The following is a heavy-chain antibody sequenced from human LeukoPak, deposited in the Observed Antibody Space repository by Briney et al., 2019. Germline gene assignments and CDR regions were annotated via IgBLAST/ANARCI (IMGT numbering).Heavy chain of an antibody. Sequence: GASVKVSCKASGYTFTGYYMHWVRQAPGQGLEWMGWVNTNSGGTNYAQKFQGRVTMTRDTSITTAYMELSSLGSDDTAVYYCARGGRVRDTSGYALSYWGQGTLVTVSA. J-gene: IGHJ4*02. CDR1: GYTFTGYY. CDR2: VNTNSGGT. CDR3: ARGGRVRDTSGYALSY. D-gene: IGHD3-22*01. V-gene: IGHV1-2*02.